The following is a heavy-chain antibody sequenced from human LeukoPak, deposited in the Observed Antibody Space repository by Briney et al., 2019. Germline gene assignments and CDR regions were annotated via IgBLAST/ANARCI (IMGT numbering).Heavy chain of an antibody. Sequence: ASVKDSCKVSGYTLTELSMHWVRQAPGQGLEWMGGFDPEDGETIYAQKFQGRVTMTEDTSTDTAYMELSSLRSEDTAVYYCATAPLGGGSYPWGQGTLVTVSS. CDR1: GYTLTELS. CDR3: ATAPLGGGSYP. J-gene: IGHJ5*02. CDR2: FDPEDGET. V-gene: IGHV1-24*01. D-gene: IGHD1-26*01.